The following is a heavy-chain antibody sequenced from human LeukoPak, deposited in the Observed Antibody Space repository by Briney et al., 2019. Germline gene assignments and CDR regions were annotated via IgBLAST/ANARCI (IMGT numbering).Heavy chain of an antibody. CDR2: INPNSGGT. CDR1: GYTFTGYH. J-gene: IGHJ4*02. CDR3: ARGEEGGYDLGSIDY. D-gene: IGHD5-12*01. V-gene: IGHV1-2*02. Sequence: ASVKVSCKASGYTFTGYHMHWVRQAPGQGLEWMGWINPNSGGTNYAQKFQGRVTMTRDTSISTAYMKLSRLRSDDTAVYYCARGEEGGYDLGSIDYWGQGTLVTVSS.